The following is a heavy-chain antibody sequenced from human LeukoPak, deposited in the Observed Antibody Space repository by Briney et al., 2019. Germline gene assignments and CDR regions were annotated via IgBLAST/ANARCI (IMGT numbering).Heavy chain of an antibody. J-gene: IGHJ4*02. CDR3: ARDREGTMIVGQSFDY. CDR2: ISAYNGNT. Sequence: ASVKVSCKASGYTFTSYGISWVRQAPGQGLEWMGWISAYNGNTNYAQKLQGRVTMTTDTSTSTAYMELRSLRSDDTAVYYCARDREGTMIVGQSFDYWGQGTLVTVSS. D-gene: IGHD3-22*01. V-gene: IGHV1-18*01. CDR1: GYTFTSYG.